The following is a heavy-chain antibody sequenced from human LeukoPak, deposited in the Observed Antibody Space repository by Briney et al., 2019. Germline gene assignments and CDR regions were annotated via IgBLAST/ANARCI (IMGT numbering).Heavy chain of an antibody. V-gene: IGHV3-48*01. CDR3: ATAKNDY. CDR1: GFTFSRYS. Sequence: GGSLRLSCAASGFTFSRYSMNWVRQAPGKGLEWVSYITNSSSTILYADSVKGRFTTSRDNAESSLFLQMNSLRAGDTAVYYCATAKNDYWGQGTLVTVSS. CDR2: ITNSSSTI. J-gene: IGHJ4*02.